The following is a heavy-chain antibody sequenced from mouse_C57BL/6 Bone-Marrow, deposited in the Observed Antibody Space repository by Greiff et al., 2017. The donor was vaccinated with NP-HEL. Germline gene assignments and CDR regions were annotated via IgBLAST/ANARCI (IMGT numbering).Heavy chain of an antibody. Sequence: VQLQQSGPELVKPGASVKISCKASGYAFSSSWMNWVKQRPGKGLEWIGRIYPGDGDTNYNGKFKGKATLTADKSSSTAYMQLSSLTSEDSAVYFSARSLITTVVVPFDYWGQGTTLTVSS. J-gene: IGHJ2*01. V-gene: IGHV1-82*01. CDR1: GYAFSSSW. CDR2: IYPGDGDT. D-gene: IGHD1-1*01. CDR3: ARSLITTVVVPFDY.